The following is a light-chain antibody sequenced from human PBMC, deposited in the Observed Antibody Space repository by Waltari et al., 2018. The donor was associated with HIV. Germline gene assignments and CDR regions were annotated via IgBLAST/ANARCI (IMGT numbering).Light chain of an antibody. CDR1: RGSLASDS. CDR3: QSHDSSNHWV. Sequence: NLMLTQPRSVSASPGKTVTLSCTRRRGSLASDSVQWYPQRPGSAPTTVIYMDTQRPSGVPDRFSGSIDSSSNSASLTISGLKTEDEADYYCQSHDSSNHWVFGGGTKLTVL. V-gene: IGLV6-57*03. J-gene: IGLJ3*02. CDR2: MDT.